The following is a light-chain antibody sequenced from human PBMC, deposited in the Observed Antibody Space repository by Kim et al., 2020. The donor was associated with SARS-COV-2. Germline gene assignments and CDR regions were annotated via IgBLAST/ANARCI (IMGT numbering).Light chain of an antibody. J-gene: IGKJ1*01. CDR1: QVINNY. CDR2: GAS. Sequence: DIQMTQSPSSLSASVGDRVTITCRASQVINNYLAWYQQKPGKAPTVLIYGASTLHSGVPSRFSGSGSGTDFTLTISSLQPEDVGTYYCKKYDSAPWTFGHGTTVDIK. V-gene: IGKV1-27*01. CDR3: KKYDSAPWT.